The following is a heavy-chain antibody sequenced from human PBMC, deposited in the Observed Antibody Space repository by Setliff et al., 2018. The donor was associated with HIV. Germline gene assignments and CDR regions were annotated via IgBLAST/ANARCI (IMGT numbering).Heavy chain of an antibody. J-gene: IGHJ6*03. CDR3: ARVSEGFGSGIYSRYYYYYYMDV. Sequence: GGSLRLSCAASGFTFSHYGMHWVRQAPGKGLEWVTFIRNDASNTYYADSVKGRFTISRDNAKTSLYLQMNSLRAEDTAVYYCARVSEGFGSGIYSRYYYYYYMDVWGKGTTVTVSS. CDR2: IRNDASNT. D-gene: IGHD3-10*01. V-gene: IGHV3-30*02. CDR1: GFTFSHYG.